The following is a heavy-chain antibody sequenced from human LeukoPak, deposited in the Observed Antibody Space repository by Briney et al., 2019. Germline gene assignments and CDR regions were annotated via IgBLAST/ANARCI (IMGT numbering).Heavy chain of an antibody. D-gene: IGHD3-3*01. J-gene: IGHJ4*02. V-gene: IGHV3-23*01. CDR1: GFTFSSYA. CDR2: ISGSGGST. Sequence: PGGSLRLSCAAFGFTFSSYAMSWVRQAPGKGLEWVSAISGSGGSTYYADSVKGRFTISRDNSKNTLYLQMNSLRAEDTAVYYCANTMTFWSGYDYWGQGTLVTVSS. CDR3: ANTMTFWSGYDY.